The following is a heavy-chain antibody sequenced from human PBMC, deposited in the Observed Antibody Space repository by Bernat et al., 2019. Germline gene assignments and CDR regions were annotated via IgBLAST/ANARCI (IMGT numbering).Heavy chain of an antibody. CDR2: IIPIFGTA. CDR1: GGTFSSYA. CDR3: ARYYGSTSCYACGWFDP. Sequence: QVQLVQSGAEVKKPGSSVKVSCKASGGTFSSYAISWVRQAPGQGLEWMGGIIPIFGTANYAQKFQGRVTITADESTSTAYMGLSSLRSEDTAVYYCARYYGSTSCYACGWFDPWGQGTLVTVSS. V-gene: IGHV1-69*01. J-gene: IGHJ5*02. D-gene: IGHD2-2*01.